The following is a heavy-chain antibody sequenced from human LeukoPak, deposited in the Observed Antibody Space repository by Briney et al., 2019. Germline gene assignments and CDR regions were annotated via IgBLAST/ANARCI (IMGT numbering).Heavy chain of an antibody. Sequence: PGGSLRLSCAASGITFDDYAMYWVRQGPGKGLKCVAGISWNSVSIGYADSVKGRFTISRDNAKNSLYLQMNSLRNEDTALYYCAKELGGGSDGLDIWGQGTTVTVSS. J-gene: IGHJ3*02. D-gene: IGHD2-15*01. V-gene: IGHV3-9*01. CDR1: GITFDDYA. CDR2: ISWNSVSI. CDR3: AKELGGGSDGLDI.